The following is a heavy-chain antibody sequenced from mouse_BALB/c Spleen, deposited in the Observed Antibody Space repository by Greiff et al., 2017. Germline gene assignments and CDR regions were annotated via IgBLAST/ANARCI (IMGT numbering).Heavy chain of an antibody. D-gene: IGHD3-3*01. CDR1: GYSITSDYA. Sequence: EVQLQQSGPGLVKPSQSLSLTCTVTGYSITSDYAWNWIRQFPGNKLEWMGYISYSGSTSYNPSLKSRISITRDTSKNQFFLQLNSVTTEDTATYYCARGGTGYYFDYWGQGTTLTVSS. J-gene: IGHJ2*01. CDR2: ISYSGST. V-gene: IGHV3-2*02. CDR3: ARGGTGYYFDY.